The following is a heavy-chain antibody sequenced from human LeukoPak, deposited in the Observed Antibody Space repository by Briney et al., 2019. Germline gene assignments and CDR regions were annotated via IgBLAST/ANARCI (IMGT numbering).Heavy chain of an antibody. CDR1: GFTFRNYV. CDR2: IGGDTTST. Sequence: GGSLRLSCTASGFTFRNYVMSWVRQAPGKGLACVSLIGGDTTSTYHADSVKGRFTISRDNSKNTVYLETNSLRTAYTAIYYCAAYYYDSGSSSRGGFDYWGQGVLVTVSS. J-gene: IGHJ4*02. V-gene: IGHV3-23*01. D-gene: IGHD3-10*01. CDR3: AAYYYDSGSSSRGGFDY.